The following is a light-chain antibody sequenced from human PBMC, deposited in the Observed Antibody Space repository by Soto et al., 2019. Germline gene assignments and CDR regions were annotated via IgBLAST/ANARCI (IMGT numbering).Light chain of an antibody. J-gene: IGLJ1*01. Sequence: QSALTQPASVSGSPGQSITISCTGTSSDVGGYDYVSWYQQHPGRAPKVIIYDVSNRPSGISNRFSGSKSGNTASLTISGLQAEDEADYYCSSFTIISPTDVFGSGTKVTVL. CDR3: SSFTIISPTDV. CDR1: SSDVGGYDY. CDR2: DVS. V-gene: IGLV2-14*01.